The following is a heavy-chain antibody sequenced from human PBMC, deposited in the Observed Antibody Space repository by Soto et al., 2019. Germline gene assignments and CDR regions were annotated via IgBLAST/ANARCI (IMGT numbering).Heavy chain of an antibody. Sequence: QVQLVQSGAEVKKPGSSVKVSCKASGGTFSSYAISWVRQAPGQGLEWMGGIIPIFGTANYPQKFQGRVTINAHDATTTAYIEISSLTSEDTAVYCCAGGNGGNYYYFDYWGQGTLGTVCS. CDR1: GGTFSSYA. J-gene: IGHJ4*02. V-gene: IGHV1-69*01. CDR3: AGGNGGNYYYFDY. CDR2: IIPIFGTA. D-gene: IGHD2-15*01.